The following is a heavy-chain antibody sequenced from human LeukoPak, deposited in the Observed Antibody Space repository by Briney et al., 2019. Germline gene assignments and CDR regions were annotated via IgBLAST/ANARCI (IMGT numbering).Heavy chain of an antibody. V-gene: IGHV4-34*01. CDR3: ARRGLVSYDILTGYYFDY. CDR2: INHSGST. D-gene: IGHD3-9*01. Sequence: SETLSLTCAAYGVSFSGYNWSWIRQPPGKGLEWIGEINHSGSTNYHPSLKSRVTITVDTSKNQFSLTLSSVTAADTAVYYCARRGLVSYDILTGYYFDYWGQGTLVTVSS. J-gene: IGHJ4*02. CDR1: GVSFSGYN.